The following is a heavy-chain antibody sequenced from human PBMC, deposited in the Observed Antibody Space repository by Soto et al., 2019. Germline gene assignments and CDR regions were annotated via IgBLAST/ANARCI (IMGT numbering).Heavy chain of an antibody. CDR2: IIPILGIA. V-gene: IGHV1-69*04. CDR1: GGTFSSYT. Sequence: SVKVSCKASGGTFSSYTISWVRQAPGQGLEWMGRIIPILGIANYAQKFQGRVTITADKSTSTAYMEMSSLRSEDTAVYYCAREYCSSTSCYSYFDYWGQGTLVTVSS. D-gene: IGHD2-2*01. CDR3: AREYCSSTSCYSYFDY. J-gene: IGHJ4*02.